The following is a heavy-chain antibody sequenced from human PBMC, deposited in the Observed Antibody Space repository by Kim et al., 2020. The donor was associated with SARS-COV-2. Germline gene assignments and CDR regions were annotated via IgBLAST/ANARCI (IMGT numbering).Heavy chain of an antibody. Sequence: GGSLRLSCAASGFTFSSYEMNWVRQAPGKGLEWVSYISSSGSTIYYADSVKGRFTISRDNAKNSLYLQMNSLRAEDTAVYYCARSAAYIHWGWFDPWGQGTLVTVSS. CDR1: GFTFSSYE. D-gene: IGHD2-2*01. CDR3: ARSAAYIHWGWFDP. J-gene: IGHJ5*02. CDR2: ISSSGSTI. V-gene: IGHV3-48*03.